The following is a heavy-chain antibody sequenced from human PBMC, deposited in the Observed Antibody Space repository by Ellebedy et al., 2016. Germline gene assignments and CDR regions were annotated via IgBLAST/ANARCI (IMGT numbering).Heavy chain of an antibody. V-gene: IGHV4-59*01. CDR1: GGSISGYY. J-gene: IGHJ6*02. CDR2: VYYSGTP. Sequence: SETLSLXCTVSGGSISGYYWSWVRQPPGKGLEWIRYVYYSGTPNYNPSLKSRVTISLDRSNNQFSLKLTSVTAADTAVYYCARGYCSGGRCYAYGMDVWGQGTTVTVSS. CDR3: ARGYCSGGRCYAYGMDV. D-gene: IGHD2-15*01.